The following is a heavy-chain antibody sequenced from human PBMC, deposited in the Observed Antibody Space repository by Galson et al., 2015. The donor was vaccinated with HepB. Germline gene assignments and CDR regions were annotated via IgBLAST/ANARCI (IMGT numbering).Heavy chain of an antibody. D-gene: IGHD6-19*01. J-gene: IGHJ6*02. CDR2: IGTAGDP. CDR3: ARGRAVAGKGGDYYYYGMDV. V-gene: IGHV3-13*05. CDR1: GFTFSSYD. Sequence: SLRLSCAASGFTFSSYDMHWVRQATGKGLEWVSAIGTAGDPYYPGSVKGRFTISRENAKNSLYLQMNSLRAGDTAVYYCARGRAVAGKGGDYYYYGMDVWGQGTTVTVSS.